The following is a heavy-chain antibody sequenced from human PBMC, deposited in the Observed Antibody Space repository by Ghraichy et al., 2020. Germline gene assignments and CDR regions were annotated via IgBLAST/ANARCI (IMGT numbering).Heavy chain of an antibody. CDR2: INPNSGGT. D-gene: IGHD2-2*01. V-gene: IGHV1-2*02. Sequence: ASVKVSCKASGYTFTGYYMHWVRQAPGQGLEWMGWINPNSGGTNYAQKFQGRVTMTRDTSISTAYMELSRLRSDDTAVYYCARGSLYCSSTSCYPNWFDPWGQGTLVTVSS. CDR3: ARGSLYCSSTSCYPNWFDP. J-gene: IGHJ5*02. CDR1: GYTFTGYY.